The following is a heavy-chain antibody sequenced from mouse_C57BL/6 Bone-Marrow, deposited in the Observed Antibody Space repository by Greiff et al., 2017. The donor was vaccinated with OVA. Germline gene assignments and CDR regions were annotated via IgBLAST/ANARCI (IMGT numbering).Heavy chain of an antibody. CDR1: GYTFTSYW. CDR3: ERDYDGEFAY. Sequence: QVQLQQPGAELVKPGASVKLSCKASGYTFTSYWMQWVKQRPGQGLEWIGEIDPADSGTNYNQKFKGKATLTVDTSSSTAYMQLSSLRSEDSAVYYGERDYDGEFAYGGQGTLVTVSA. J-gene: IGHJ3*01. CDR2: IDPADSGT. D-gene: IGHD2-4*01. V-gene: IGHV1-50*01.